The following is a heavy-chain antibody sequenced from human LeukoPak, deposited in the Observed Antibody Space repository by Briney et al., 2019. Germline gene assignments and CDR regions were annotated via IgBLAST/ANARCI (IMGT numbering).Heavy chain of an antibody. V-gene: IGHV3-15*01. J-gene: IGHJ6*03. CDR2: IKSKTDGGTT. D-gene: IGHD4-17*01. CDR3: TKGGDYYYYYYYMDV. CDR1: GFTFSNAW. Sequence: GGSLRLSCAASGFTFSNAWMSWVRQAPGKGLEWVGRIKSKTDGGTTDYAAPVKGRFTIPRDDSKNTLYLQMHSLKTEDTAVYYCTKGGDYYYYYYYMDVWGKGTTVTVSS.